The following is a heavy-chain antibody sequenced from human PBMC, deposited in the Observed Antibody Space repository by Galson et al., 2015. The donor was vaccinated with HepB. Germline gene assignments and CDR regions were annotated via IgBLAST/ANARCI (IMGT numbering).Heavy chain of an antibody. V-gene: IGHV3-9*01. CDR3: ARGYCSGGSCYSEEMNWFDP. J-gene: IGHJ5*02. CDR2: ISWNSGSI. D-gene: IGHD2-15*01. CDR1: GFTFDDYA. Sequence: SLRLSCAASGFTFDDYAMHWVRQAPGKGLEWVSGISWNSGSIGYADSVKGRFTISRDNAKNSLYLQMNSLRAEDTALYYCARGYCSGGSCYSEEMNWFDPWGQGTLVTVSS.